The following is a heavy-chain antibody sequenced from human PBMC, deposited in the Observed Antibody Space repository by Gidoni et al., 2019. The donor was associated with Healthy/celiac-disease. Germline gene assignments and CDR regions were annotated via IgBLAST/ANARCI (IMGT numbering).Heavy chain of an antibody. CDR2: ISGSGGGT. V-gene: IGHV3-23*01. CDR3: ANGKQLWFPHDAFDI. Sequence: EVHLLESGGGLVQPGGSLRLSCAASGFTFSSYAMNWVRQAPGKGLEWVSVISGSGGGTYYAGSVKGRFTISRDNSKNTLYLQMNSLRAEDTAVYYCANGKQLWFPHDAFDIWGQGTMVTVSS. CDR1: GFTFSSYA. J-gene: IGHJ3*02. D-gene: IGHD5-18*01.